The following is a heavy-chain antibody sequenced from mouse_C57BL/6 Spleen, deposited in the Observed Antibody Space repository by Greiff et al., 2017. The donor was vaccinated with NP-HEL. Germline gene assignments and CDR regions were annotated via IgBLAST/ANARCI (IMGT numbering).Heavy chain of an antibody. J-gene: IGHJ1*03. D-gene: IGHD2-2*01. V-gene: IGHV1-53*01. CDR3: AARCGNDRYCVV. CDR1: GYTFTSYW. CDR2: INPSNGGT. Sequence: QVQLQQPGTDLVKPGASVKLSCKASGYTFTSYWMHWVKQRPGQGLEWIGNINPSNGGTNYNEKFKSKDTLTVDKSSSTAYMQHDSLTSEDSAVFCFAARCGNDRYCVVWSTGSTVTVSS.